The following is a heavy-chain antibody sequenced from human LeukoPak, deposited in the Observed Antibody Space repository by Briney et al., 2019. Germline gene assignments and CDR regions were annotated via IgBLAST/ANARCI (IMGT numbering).Heavy chain of an antibody. Sequence: PGGSLRLSCAASGFTFSDFYMTWIRQTPGKGLEWVSYISSSGRTIYYADSVKGLFTISRDNAKNSLYLQMNSLRAEDTAVYYCARDAHYDEYGDLLDYWGQGTLVTVSS. CDR1: GFTFSDFY. CDR2: ISSSGRTI. V-gene: IGHV3-11*04. D-gene: IGHD4-17*01. J-gene: IGHJ4*02. CDR3: ARDAHYDEYGDLLDY.